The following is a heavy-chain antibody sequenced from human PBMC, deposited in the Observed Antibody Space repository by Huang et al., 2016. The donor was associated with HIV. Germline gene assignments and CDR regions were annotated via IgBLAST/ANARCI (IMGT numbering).Heavy chain of an antibody. CDR1: NYNFGSHG. J-gene: IGHJ6*03. CDR2: ISVYNGDT. V-gene: IGHV1-18*01. D-gene: IGHD3-3*01. CDR3: ARSGFGVVITTTLDYYYMDV. Sequence: QVQLVQSGAEGKKPGASVKVSCEASNYNFGSHGISWVRQAPGQGLGWMGWISVYNGDTKYAQKFQGRVTMTRETSTRTAYMELTSLRFDDTAVYYCARSGFGVVITTTLDYYYMDVWGTGTTVTVSS.